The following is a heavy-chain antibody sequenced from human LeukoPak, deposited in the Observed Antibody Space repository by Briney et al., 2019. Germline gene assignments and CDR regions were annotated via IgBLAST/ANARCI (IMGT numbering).Heavy chain of an antibody. CDR1: GFTFSIYG. D-gene: IGHD6-6*01. J-gene: IGHJ2*01. V-gene: IGHV3-30*18. CDR2: ISYHGSNI. Sequence: PGRSLRLSCAASGFTFSIYGMHWVRQAPGKGLEWVAVISYHGSNIYYADSVKGRFTISRDNSKNTLYLQMNSLRAEDTAVYYCAKAYEQFELFWHFDLWGRGTLVTVSS. CDR3: AKAYEQFELFWHFDL.